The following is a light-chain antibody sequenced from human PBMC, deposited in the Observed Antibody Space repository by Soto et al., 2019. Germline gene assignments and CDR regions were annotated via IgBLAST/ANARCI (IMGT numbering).Light chain of an antibody. Sequence: QHVLTQPPSASASLGASVTLTCTLSSGYSNYKVDWHQQRPGKGPRLVMRVDRGGIVGSKGDGISDRFSDLGSGLTLYLTIKNIQEEDESDDDCDEDYGSGSNFVVVFGGGTKLTVL. CDR2: VDRGGIVG. CDR1: SGYSNYK. J-gene: IGLJ2*01. V-gene: IGLV9-49*01. CDR3: DEDYGSGSNFVVV.